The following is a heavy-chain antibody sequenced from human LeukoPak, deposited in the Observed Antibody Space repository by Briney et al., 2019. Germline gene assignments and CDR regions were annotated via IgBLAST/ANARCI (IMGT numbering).Heavy chain of an antibody. D-gene: IGHD3-3*01. CDR2: IKSRVEGGTT. CDR3: TTAFFEGNY. V-gene: IGHV3-15*07. Sequence: PGGSLRLSCAASGFTFSNAWMNWVRQASGKGLEWVGRIKSRVEGGTTDYAAPVKGRFTISRDDSKNTLYLQMNSLKTEDTAVYYCTTAFFEGNYWGQGTLVTVSS. CDR1: GFTFSNAW. J-gene: IGHJ4*02.